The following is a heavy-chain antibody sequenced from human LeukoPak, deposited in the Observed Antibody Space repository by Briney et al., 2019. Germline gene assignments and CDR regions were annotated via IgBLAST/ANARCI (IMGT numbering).Heavy chain of an antibody. D-gene: IGHD1-26*01. CDR1: GGSISSSSYY. CDR3: ARDSLGAGTVGATSGY. V-gene: IGHV4-39*07. J-gene: IGHJ4*02. CDR2: IYYSGST. Sequence: PSETLSLTCTVSGGSISSSSYYWGWLRQPPGKGLEWIGSIYYSGSTYYNPSLKSRVTISVDTSKNQFSLKLSSVTAADTAVYYCARDSLGAGTVGATSGYWGQGTLVTVSS.